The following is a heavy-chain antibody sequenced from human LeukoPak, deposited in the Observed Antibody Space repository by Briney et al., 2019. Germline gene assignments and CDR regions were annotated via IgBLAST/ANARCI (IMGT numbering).Heavy chain of an antibody. CDR2: VSAANNP. Sequence: VASVKVSCKTSGYIFTPHHIHWMRQAPGQGLELLGWVSAANNPEYSQKFQGRVVITRDASATTSYLELNSLRSEDTAVYYCAMSVEMPPIPSFDYWGQGILVTVSS. V-gene: IGHV1-3*01. J-gene: IGHJ4*02. CDR1: GYIFTPHH. D-gene: IGHD5-24*01. CDR3: AMSVEMPPIPSFDY.